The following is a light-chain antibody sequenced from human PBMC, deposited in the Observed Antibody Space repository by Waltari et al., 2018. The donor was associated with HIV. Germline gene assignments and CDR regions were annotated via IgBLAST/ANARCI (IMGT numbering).Light chain of an antibody. J-gene: IGLJ3*02. CDR1: KFGRKY. CDR3: HSWDTNNVQV. CDR2: QDS. V-gene: IGLV3-1*01. Sequence: SYELIQPPSVSVSPGPKASITSPGDKFGRKYACWFQQKPGQSPVLVISQDSKRPSGIPERFSGSKSGNTATLTISGTQAMDEADYYCHSWDTNNVQVFGGGTKLTVL.